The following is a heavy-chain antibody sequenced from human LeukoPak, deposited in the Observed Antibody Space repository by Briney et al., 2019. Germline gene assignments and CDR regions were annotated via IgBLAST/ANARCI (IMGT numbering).Heavy chain of an antibody. V-gene: IGHV1-18*01. CDR1: GYTFTSYG. CDR2: ISAYNGNT. Sequence: ASVKVSCKASGYTFTSYGISWVRQAPGQGLEWMGWISAYNGNTNYAQKLQGRVTMTTDTSTSTAYMELRSLRPEDTAIYYCAREGYYGSGSPPSLYFGYWGQGTLVTVSS. D-gene: IGHD3-10*01. CDR3: AREGYYGSGSPPSLYFGY. J-gene: IGHJ4*02.